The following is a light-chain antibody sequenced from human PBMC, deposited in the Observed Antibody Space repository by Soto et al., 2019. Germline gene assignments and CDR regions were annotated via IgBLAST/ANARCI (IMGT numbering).Light chain of an antibody. CDR2: WAS. J-gene: IGKJ4*01. CDR1: QSVLYSSNNKNY. Sequence: DIVMTQSPDSLAVSLGERATINCKSSQSVLYSSNNKNYLAWYQQKAGQPPKLLISWASSRESGVPGRFSGSGSGTDFTLTISSLRAEDVAVYYCQQYYSPPLTFGGGTKVDIK. CDR3: QQYYSPPLT. V-gene: IGKV4-1*01.